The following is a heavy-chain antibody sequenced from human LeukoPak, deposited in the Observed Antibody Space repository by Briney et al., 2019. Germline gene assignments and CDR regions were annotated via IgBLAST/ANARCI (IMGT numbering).Heavy chain of an antibody. CDR1: GGSTSSGSYY. V-gene: IGHV4-61*02. D-gene: IGHD6-13*01. CDR3: VREGGGSGWYNWFDP. J-gene: IGHJ5*02. Sequence: PSETLSLTCTVSGGSTSSGSYYWSWIRQPAGKGLEWIGRIYTSGTTDYSPFLKSRVTISLDTSKNQLSLKLTPVTAADTAMYYCVREGGGSGWYNWFDPWGQGTLVTVSS. CDR2: IYTSGTT.